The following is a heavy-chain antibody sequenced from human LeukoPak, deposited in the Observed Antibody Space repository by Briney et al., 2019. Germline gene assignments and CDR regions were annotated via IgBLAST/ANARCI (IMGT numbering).Heavy chain of an antibody. Sequence: GGSLRLSCAASGFTFSSYAMSWVRQAPGKGLEWVSAISGSGGSTYHADSVKGRFTISRDNSKNTLYLQMNGLRAEDTAVYYCAKAQGGATFEHFDYWGQGTLVTVSS. J-gene: IGHJ4*02. V-gene: IGHV3-23*01. CDR3: AKAQGGATFEHFDY. CDR2: ISGSGGST. D-gene: IGHD1-26*01. CDR1: GFTFSSYA.